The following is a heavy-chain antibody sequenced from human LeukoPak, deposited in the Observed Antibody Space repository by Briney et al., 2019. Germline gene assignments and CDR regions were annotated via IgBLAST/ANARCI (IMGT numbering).Heavy chain of an antibody. J-gene: IGHJ4*02. CDR2: IWYDGSNK. Sequence: GGSLRLSCAASGFTFSSYGMHWVRQAPGKGLEWVAVIWYDGSNKCYADSVKGRFTISRDNSKNTLYLQMNSLRAEDTAVHYCAKDLDYYDSPAGYWGQGTLVTVSS. D-gene: IGHD3-22*01. CDR3: AKDLDYYDSPAGY. V-gene: IGHV3-33*06. CDR1: GFTFSSYG.